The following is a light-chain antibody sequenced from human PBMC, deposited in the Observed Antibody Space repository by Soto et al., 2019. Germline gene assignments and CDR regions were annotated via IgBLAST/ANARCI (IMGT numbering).Light chain of an antibody. J-gene: IGKJ1*01. CDR3: QQYNDNWT. Sequence: DIQMIQSASTLRASVGDRNTITCRASQSISSWLAWYQQKPGTAPKLLIYKASTLQSGVPSRFSGSGSGTEFTLTIISLQPDDSATYYCQQYNDNWTFGQGTKV. V-gene: IGKV1-5*03. CDR1: QSISSW. CDR2: KAS.